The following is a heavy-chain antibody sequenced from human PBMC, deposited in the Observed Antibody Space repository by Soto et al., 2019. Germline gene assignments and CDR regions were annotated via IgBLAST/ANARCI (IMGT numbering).Heavy chain of an antibody. CDR2: INWNSGAI. CDR1: GFTFDDHA. D-gene: IGHD7-27*01. J-gene: IGHJ4*02. CDR3: ARETQANLGTGGFDY. V-gene: IGHV3-9*01. Sequence: GGSLRLSCAATGFTFDDHAMHWVRQVPGMGLEWVSGINWNSGAINYADSVKGRFTISRDNPKNSLYLQMNSLRGEDTAFYYCARETQANLGTGGFDYWGQGTLVTVSS.